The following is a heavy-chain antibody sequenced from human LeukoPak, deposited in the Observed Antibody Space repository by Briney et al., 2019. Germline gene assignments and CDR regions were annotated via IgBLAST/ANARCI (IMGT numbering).Heavy chain of an antibody. CDR3: ARDDYGDDRNWFDP. CDR1: GFTFSSYS. Sequence: GGSLRLSCAASGFTFSSYSMNWVRQAPGKGLEWVSSISNSSRYIYYADSGKGRFNISRDNAKNSLYLQMTSLRTEDTAVYYCARDDYGDDRNWFDPWGQGTLVTVSS. V-gene: IGHV3-21*01. CDR2: ISNSSRYI. J-gene: IGHJ5*02. D-gene: IGHD4-17*01.